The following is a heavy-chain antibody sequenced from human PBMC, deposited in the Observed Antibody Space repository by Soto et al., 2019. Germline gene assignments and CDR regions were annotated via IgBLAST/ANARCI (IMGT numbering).Heavy chain of an antibody. D-gene: IGHD3-3*01. CDR3: ARDFAYFDS. CDR1: GGSFKSGSYS. J-gene: IGHJ4*02. V-gene: IGHV4-61*01. CDR2: VYHTGRT. Sequence: QVQLQESGPGLVKPSETLSLTCTVSGGSFKSGSYSWSWIRQPPGKGLEWIGYVYHTGRTSYNPSHKSRVSISMDTSKNQFSLNLASVTAADTAVYFCARDFAYFDSWGQGTLVTVSS.